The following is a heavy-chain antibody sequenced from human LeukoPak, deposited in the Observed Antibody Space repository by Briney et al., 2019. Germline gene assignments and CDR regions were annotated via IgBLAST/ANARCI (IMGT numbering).Heavy chain of an antibody. J-gene: IGHJ3*02. V-gene: IGHV3-30*18. CDR1: GFTFSSYG. D-gene: IGHD3-9*01. Sequence: GRSLRLSCAASGFTFSSYGMHWVRQAPGKGLEWVAVISYDGSNKYYADSVKGRFTISRDNSKNTLYLQMNSLRAEDTAVYYCAKVVLRYFDWDAFDIWGQGTMVTVSS. CDR3: AKVVLRYFDWDAFDI. CDR2: ISYDGSNK.